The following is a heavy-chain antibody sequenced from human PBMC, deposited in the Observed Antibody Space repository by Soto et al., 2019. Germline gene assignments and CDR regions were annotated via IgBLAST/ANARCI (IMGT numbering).Heavy chain of an antibody. J-gene: IGHJ4*02. CDR2: INHSGST. CDR3: ARGGGEATIDY. V-gene: IGHV4-34*01. CDR1: GGSFSGYY. Sequence: SETLSLTCAVYGGSFSGYYWSWIRQPPGKGLEWIGEINHSGSTNYNPSLKSRVTISVDTSKNQFSLKLSSVTAADTAVYYCARGGGEATIDYWGQGTLVTVSS. D-gene: IGHD3-10*01.